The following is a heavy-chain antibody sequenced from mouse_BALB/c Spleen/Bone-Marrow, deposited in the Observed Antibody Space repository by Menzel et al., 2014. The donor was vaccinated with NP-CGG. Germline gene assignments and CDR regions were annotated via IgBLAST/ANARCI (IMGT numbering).Heavy chain of an antibody. V-gene: IGHV1-87*01. J-gene: IGHJ3*01. D-gene: IGHD1-2*01. CDR2: IYPGDGDT. CDR3: ARERGSSLLRSDQAWFVY. CDR1: GYTFTSYW. Sequence: QVQLKQSGAELARPGASVKLSCKASGYTFTSYWMEWVKQRPGQGLEWIGAIYPGDGDTRYTQKFKGKATLTADKSSSTAYMQLSSLASEDSAVYYCARERGSSLLRSDQAWFVYWGQGTLVTVSA.